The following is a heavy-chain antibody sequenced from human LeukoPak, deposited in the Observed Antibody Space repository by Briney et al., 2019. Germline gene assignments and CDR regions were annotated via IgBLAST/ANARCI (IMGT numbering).Heavy chain of an antibody. CDR3: ARHSPVGPVVPAASDY. CDR1: GYSFTSYW. V-gene: IGHV5-51*01. J-gene: IGHJ4*02. D-gene: IGHD2-2*01. CDR2: IYPGDSDT. Sequence: GESLKISCRGSGYSFTSYWIGWVRQMPGKGLEWMGIIYPGDSDTRYSPSFQGQVTISADKSISTAYLQWSSLKASDTAMYYCARHSPVGPVVPAASDYWGQGTLVTVSS.